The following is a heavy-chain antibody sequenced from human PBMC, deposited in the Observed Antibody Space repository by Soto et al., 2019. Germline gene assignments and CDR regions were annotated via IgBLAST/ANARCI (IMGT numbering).Heavy chain of an antibody. CDR2: IYYSGST. Sequence: QVQLQESGPGLVKPSQTLSLTCTVSGGSISSGDYYWSWIRQPPGKGLEWIGYIYYSGSTYYNPSLKSRVTTSVDTAKNQFSLKLSSVTAADTAVYYCARGGREYGSSWYLARFDPWGQGTLVTVSS. CDR1: GGSISSGDYY. V-gene: IGHV4-30-4*01. D-gene: IGHD6-13*01. CDR3: ARGGREYGSSWYLARFDP. J-gene: IGHJ5*02.